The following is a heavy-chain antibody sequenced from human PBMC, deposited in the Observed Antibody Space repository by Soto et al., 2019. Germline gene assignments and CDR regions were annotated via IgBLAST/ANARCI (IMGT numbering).Heavy chain of an antibody. CDR2: TGYTSKWYN. D-gene: IGHD5-18*01. CDR1: GDSISTNNVA. Sequence: QVQLQQSGPGLVKPSQTLSLTCAISGDSISTNNVAWNWIRQSPSGGLEWLGRTGYTSKWYNDYAVSVRSRITINPDTSKNQFSLQLNSVTLDDTAVYYCARGKYSAFDYWGQGTLVNVSS. CDR3: ARGKYSAFDY. V-gene: IGHV6-1*01. J-gene: IGHJ4*02.